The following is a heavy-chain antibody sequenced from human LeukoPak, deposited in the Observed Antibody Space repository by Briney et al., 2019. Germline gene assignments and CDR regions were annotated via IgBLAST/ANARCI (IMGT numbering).Heavy chain of an antibody. D-gene: IGHD4-17*01. CDR3: ARDIDNGDYVVY. J-gene: IGHJ4*02. CDR1: GFTFSSCA. Sequence: GGSLRLSCAASGFTFSSCAMSWVRQAPGKGLEWVSAISTSGGRTFYADSVKGRFTISRDNSKNTLYLQMNSLRAEDTAVYYCARDIDNGDYVVYWGQGTLVTVSS. CDR2: ISTSGGRT. V-gene: IGHV3-23*01.